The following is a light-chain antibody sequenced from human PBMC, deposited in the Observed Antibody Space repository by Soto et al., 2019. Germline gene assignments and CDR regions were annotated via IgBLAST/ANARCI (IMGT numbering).Light chain of an antibody. CDR1: QSVGSF. J-gene: IGKJ4*01. CDR2: DAS. CDR3: QQRSDWLT. Sequence: ETVLTQSPGTLSLSPGDRATLSCRASQSVGSFLAWYQQKPGQAPRLLIYDASNRATGIPARFSGSGSGTDFTLIISSLEPEDFAVYYCQQRSDWLTFGGGTKVEIK. V-gene: IGKV3-11*01.